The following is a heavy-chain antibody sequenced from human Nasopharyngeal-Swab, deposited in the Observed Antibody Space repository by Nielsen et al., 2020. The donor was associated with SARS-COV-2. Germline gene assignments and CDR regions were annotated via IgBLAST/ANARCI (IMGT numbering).Heavy chain of an antibody. CDR3: ARDQVTDCTNGVCYTHYYGMDV. D-gene: IGHD2-8*01. CDR2: IKSKTDGGTT. CDR1: GFTFSNAW. V-gene: IGHV3-15*01. J-gene: IGHJ6*02. Sequence: GGSLRLSCAASGFTFSNAWMSWVRQAPGKGLEWVGRIKSKTDGGTTDYAAPVKGRFTISRDDSKNTLYLQMNSLRAEDTAVYYCARDQVTDCTNGVCYTHYYGMDVWGQGTTVTVSS.